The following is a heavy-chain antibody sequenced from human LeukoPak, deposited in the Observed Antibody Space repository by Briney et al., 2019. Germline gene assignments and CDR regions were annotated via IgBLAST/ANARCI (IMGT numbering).Heavy chain of an antibody. CDR2: VCYSGST. V-gene: IGHV4-39*01. J-gene: IGHJ4*02. CDR1: GVSISSSSYC. Sequence: PSESLSLTCTVSGVSISSSSYCWGWLRQPPGKGLEWVGSVCYSGSTYYNPALKSRVTISVNTYKNQFSLKLSSVTAAHTAVYYCASRMYSSSSRLNFDYWGRGTLVTVSS. CDR3: ASRMYSSSSRLNFDY. D-gene: IGHD6-6*01.